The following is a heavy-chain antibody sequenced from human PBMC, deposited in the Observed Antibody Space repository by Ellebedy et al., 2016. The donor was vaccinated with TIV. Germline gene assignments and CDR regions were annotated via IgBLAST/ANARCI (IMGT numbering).Heavy chain of an antibody. CDR3: AGALGDQEMEKLYFDY. J-gene: IGHJ4*02. V-gene: IGHV1-69*13. CDR1: GGTFNGFA. Sequence: AASVKVSCKASGGTFNGFAINWVRQAPGQGLEWMGGIIPLFDATNYAQKFQGRVTITADESTSTAYMELSSLRSEDTAVYYCAGALGDQEMEKLYFDYWGQGTLVTVSS. CDR2: IIPLFDAT. D-gene: IGHD5-24*01.